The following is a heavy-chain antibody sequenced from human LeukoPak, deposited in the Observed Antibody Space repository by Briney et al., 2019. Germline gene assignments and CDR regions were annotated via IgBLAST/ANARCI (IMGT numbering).Heavy chain of an antibody. Sequence: GGSLRLSCAASEFAFSSYGMAWVRQCPGKGLECVSAITDDGVHTYYADSVEGRFTISRDNSKYTLHLQMNSLSVEDTALYYCVSRSTDRAFDFWGQGTLVTVSS. J-gene: IGHJ4*02. D-gene: IGHD5/OR15-5a*01. CDR3: VSRSTDRAFDF. CDR1: EFAFSSYG. V-gene: IGHV3-23*01. CDR2: ITDDGVHT.